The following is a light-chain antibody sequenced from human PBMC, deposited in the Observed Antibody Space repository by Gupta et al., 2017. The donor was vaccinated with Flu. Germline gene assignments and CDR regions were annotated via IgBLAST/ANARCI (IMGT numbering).Light chain of an antibody. CDR1: QSISTY. Sequence: DIQMTQSPSSLSASVGDRVTITCRTTQSISTYLNWYQQKPGKAPKLLIYGASNLQSGVPSRFSGSGSGTDFTLTISRLQPEDFATYYCQQSYSTHTWTFGRGTKVEIK. J-gene: IGKJ1*01. V-gene: IGKV1-39*01. CDR3: QQSYSTHTWT. CDR2: GAS.